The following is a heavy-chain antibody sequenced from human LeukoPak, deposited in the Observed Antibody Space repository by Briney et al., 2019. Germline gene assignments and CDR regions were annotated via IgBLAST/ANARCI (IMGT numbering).Heavy chain of an antibody. Sequence: SETLSLTCTVSGGSISSYYWSWIRQPPGKGLEWIGYIYYSGSTNYNPSLKSRVTISVDTSKNQFSLKLSSVTAADTAVYYCARANYDILTGLRFDPWGQGTLVTVSS. CDR3: ARANYDILTGLRFDP. D-gene: IGHD3-9*01. V-gene: IGHV4-59*01. CDR2: IYYSGST. CDR1: GGSISSYY. J-gene: IGHJ5*02.